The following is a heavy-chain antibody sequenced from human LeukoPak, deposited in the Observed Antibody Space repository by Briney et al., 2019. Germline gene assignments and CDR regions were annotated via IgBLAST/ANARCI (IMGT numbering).Heavy chain of an antibody. CDR2: ISSSSSYI. CDR3: ARDDGYNLYYYYYYGMDV. J-gene: IGHJ6*02. V-gene: IGHV3-21*01. Sequence: GGSLSLFCAASVFTYSSYAMRCVRNARGKALVGLSSISSSSSYIYYADSVKGRFTISRDNAKNSLYLQMNSLRAEDTAVYYCARDDGYNLYYYYYYGMDVWGQGTTVTVSS. D-gene: IGHD5-24*01. CDR1: VFTYSSYA.